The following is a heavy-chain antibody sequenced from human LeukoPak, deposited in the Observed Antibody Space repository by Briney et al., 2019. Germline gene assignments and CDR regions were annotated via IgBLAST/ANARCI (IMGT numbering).Heavy chain of an antibody. CDR1: GFTFSSYW. D-gene: IGHD3-22*01. J-gene: IGHJ2*01. Sequence: GGSLRLSCAASGFTFSSYWMSWVRQAPGKGLEWVANIKQDGSEKYYVDSVKGRFTISRDNAKNSLYLQMNSLRAEDTAVYYCARDRRKNSSGYYLKNWYFDLWGRGTLVTVSS. CDR2: IKQDGSEK. CDR3: ARDRRKNSSGYYLKNWYFDL. V-gene: IGHV3-7*01.